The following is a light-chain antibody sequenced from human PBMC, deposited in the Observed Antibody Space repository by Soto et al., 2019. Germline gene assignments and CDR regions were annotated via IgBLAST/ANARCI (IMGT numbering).Light chain of an antibody. CDR3: SSYTSSSTYV. V-gene: IGLV2-14*04. Sequence: SVCRSRGETFTISCTGTRSDVGGYNYVSWYQQHPGKAPKLMIYDVSNRPSGVSNRFSGSKSGNTASLTISGLQAEDEADYYCSSYTSSSTYVFGTGTKVTVL. CDR1: RSDVGGYNY. J-gene: IGLJ1*01. CDR2: DVS.